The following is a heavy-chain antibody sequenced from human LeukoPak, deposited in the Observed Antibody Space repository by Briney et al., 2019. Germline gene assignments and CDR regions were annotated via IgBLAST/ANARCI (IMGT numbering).Heavy chain of an antibody. CDR1: GGSISSYY. V-gene: IGHV4-59*01. CDR3: ARGTPADYGDYVLLDY. Sequence: PSETLSLTCTVSGGSISSYYWSWIRQPPGKGLEWIGYIYYSGSTNYNPSLKSRVTISVDTSMNQFSLKLSSVTAADTAVYNCARGTPADYGDYVLLDYWGQGTLVTVTS. D-gene: IGHD4-17*01. J-gene: IGHJ4*02. CDR2: IYYSGST.